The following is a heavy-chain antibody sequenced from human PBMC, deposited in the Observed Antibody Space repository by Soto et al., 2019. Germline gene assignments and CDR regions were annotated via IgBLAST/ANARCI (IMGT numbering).Heavy chain of an antibody. CDR1: GYTFTGYY. D-gene: IGHD3-9*01. CDR3: ARAQDDILTGPGFDP. CDR2: INPNSGGT. V-gene: IGHV1-2*02. Sequence: GASVKVSCKASGYTFTGYYMHWVRQAPGQGLEWMGWINPNSGGTNYAQKFQGRVTMTRDTSISTAYMELSRLRSDDTAVYYCARAQDDILTGPGFDPWGQGTLVTVSS. J-gene: IGHJ5*02.